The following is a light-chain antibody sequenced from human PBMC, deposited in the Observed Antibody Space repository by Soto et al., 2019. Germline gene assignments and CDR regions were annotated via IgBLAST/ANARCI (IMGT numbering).Light chain of an antibody. CDR3: HQYDSSPLT. V-gene: IGKV3-20*01. J-gene: IGKJ4*01. CDR1: QSVSSSY. Sequence: EIVLTQSPGTLSLSPGERATLSCRASQSVSSSYLAWYQQKPGQAPRLLIYGASSRATGIPDRFSGSGSGTRFPLTISRLEAEDFAVYYCHQYDSSPLTFGGGTKVEIK. CDR2: GAS.